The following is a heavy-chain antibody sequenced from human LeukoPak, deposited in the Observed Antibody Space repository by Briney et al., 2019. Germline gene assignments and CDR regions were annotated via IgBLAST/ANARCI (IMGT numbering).Heavy chain of an antibody. D-gene: IGHD3-22*01. CDR3: ARGSYYDTGGLDY. CDR2: ISRSGSTT. CDR1: GFTFGSYE. V-gene: IGHV3-48*03. Sequence: GGSLRLSCAASGFTFGSYEMNWVRQAPGKGLEWVSYISRSGSTTYYADSVKGRFTISRDNAKNSLYLQMNSLRAEDTFVYYCARGSYYDTGGLDYWGQGTLVTVSS. J-gene: IGHJ4*02.